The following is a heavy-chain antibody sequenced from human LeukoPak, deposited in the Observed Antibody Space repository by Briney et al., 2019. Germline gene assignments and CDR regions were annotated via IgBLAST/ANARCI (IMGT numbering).Heavy chain of an antibody. D-gene: IGHD5-18*01. V-gene: IGHV3-23*01. Sequence: GGSLRPSCAASGFTFSNYAMSWVRQAPGKGLEWVSAISGSGGSTYYADSVKGRFTISRDNSKNTLYLQMNSLRAEDTAVYYCAKDLVRLGETALVGSPYWGQGTLVTVSS. CDR3: AKDLVRLGETALVGSPY. CDR1: GFTFSNYA. CDR2: ISGSGGST. J-gene: IGHJ4*02.